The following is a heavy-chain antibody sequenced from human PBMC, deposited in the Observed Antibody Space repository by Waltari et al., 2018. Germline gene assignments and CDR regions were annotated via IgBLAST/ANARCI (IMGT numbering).Heavy chain of an antibody. CDR2: IYHSGST. CDR1: GYSISSGYY. J-gene: IGHJ4*02. Sequence: QVQLQESGPGLVKPSETLSLTCAVSGYSISSGYYWGWLRQPPGKGLEWIGSIYHSGSTYYNPSLKSRVTISVDTSKNQFSLKLSSVTAADTAVYYCARTYYYDSSGYSYWGQGTLVTVSS. D-gene: IGHD3-22*01. V-gene: IGHV4-38-2*01. CDR3: ARTYYYDSSGYSY.